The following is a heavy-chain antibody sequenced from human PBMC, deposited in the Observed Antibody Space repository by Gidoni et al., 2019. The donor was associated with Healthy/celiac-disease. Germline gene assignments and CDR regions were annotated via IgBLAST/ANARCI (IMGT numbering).Heavy chain of an antibody. CDR1: GFTVSSNY. CDR2: IYSGGST. V-gene: IGHV3-53*01. CDR3: ARVEPNSYGMDV. Sequence: EVQLVESGGGLIQPGGSLRLSCAASGFTVSSNYMSWVRQAPGKGLEWVSVIYSGGSTYCADSVKGRFTISRDNSKNTLYLQMNSLRAEDTAVYYCARVEPNSYGMDVWGQGTTVTVSS. J-gene: IGHJ6*02.